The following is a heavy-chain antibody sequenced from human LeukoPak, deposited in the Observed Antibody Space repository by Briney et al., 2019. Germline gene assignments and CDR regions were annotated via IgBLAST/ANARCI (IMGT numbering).Heavy chain of an antibody. V-gene: IGHV1-69*06. CDR1: GGTFSSYA. CDR2: IIPIFGTA. CDR3: ARQITIPFGGFDP. D-gene: IGHD3-9*01. J-gene: IGHJ5*02. Sequence: SVKVSCKASGGTFSSYAISWVRQAPGQGLEWMGGIIPIFGTANYAQKFQGRVTITADKSTSTAYMELSSLRSEDTAVYYCARQITIPFGGFDPWGQGTLVTVSS.